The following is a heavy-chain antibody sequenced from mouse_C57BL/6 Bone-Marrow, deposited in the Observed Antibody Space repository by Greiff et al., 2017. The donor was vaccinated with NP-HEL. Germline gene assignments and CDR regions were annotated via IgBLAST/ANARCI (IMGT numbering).Heavy chain of an antibody. V-gene: IGHV1-12*01. CDR3: ARTEIYYDYDEGFAY. Sequence: LQQSGAELVRPGASVKMSCKASGYTFTSYNMHWVKQTPRQGLEWIGAIYPGNGDTSYNQKFKGKATLTVDKSSSTAYMQLSSLTSEDSAVYFCARTEIYYDYDEGFAYWGQGTLVTVSA. D-gene: IGHD2-4*01. J-gene: IGHJ3*01. CDR2: IYPGNGDT. CDR1: GYTFTSYN.